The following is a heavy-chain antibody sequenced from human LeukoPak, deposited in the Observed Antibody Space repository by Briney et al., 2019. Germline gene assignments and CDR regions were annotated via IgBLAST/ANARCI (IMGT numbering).Heavy chain of an antibody. CDR2: MYPGDSDI. Sequence: GESLKISCKGSGYNFTSHWIGWVRQMPGKGLNWMGIMYPGDSDIRYSPSFKGQVTISADKAISTAYLQWSSLKASDTAMYYCARLCGNYCNWFDPWGQGTLVTVSS. CDR3: ARLCGNYCNWFDP. V-gene: IGHV5-51*01. D-gene: IGHD1-26*01. J-gene: IGHJ5*02. CDR1: GYNFTSHW.